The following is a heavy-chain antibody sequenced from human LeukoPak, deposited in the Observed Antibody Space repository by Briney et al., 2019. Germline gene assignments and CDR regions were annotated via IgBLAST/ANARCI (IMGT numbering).Heavy chain of an antibody. D-gene: IGHD2-8*01. V-gene: IGHV4-59*08. Sequence: SETLSLTCTVSGTSITSYYWNWIRQAPGQGPEWIGYGHYSGSTKYNPPLKSRVTVSVDTSKNQFSLRLSSVTAADTAVYFCAKWASDNRAFNLWGQGTLVTVSS. CDR3: AKWASDNRAFNL. CDR1: GTSITSYY. J-gene: IGHJ5*02. CDR2: GHYSGST.